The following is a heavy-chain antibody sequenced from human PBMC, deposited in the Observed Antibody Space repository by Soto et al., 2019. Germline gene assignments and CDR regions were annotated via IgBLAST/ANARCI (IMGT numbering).Heavy chain of an antibody. CDR2: INLKSGDT. Sequence: QVQLLQSGAELKKPGASVKVSSKTPAFLFSVYYIHLVRQAPGHGLEWMGWINLKSGDTKYAQSFQGRHTMTRDTALTTVYLVLSGLSSDDTAVNFCASVPASYTISGTMEYWGQGPLVTVSS. D-gene: IGHD3-10*01. CDR1: AFLFSVYY. CDR3: ASVPASYTISGTMEY. J-gene: IGHJ4*02. V-gene: IGHV1-2*02.